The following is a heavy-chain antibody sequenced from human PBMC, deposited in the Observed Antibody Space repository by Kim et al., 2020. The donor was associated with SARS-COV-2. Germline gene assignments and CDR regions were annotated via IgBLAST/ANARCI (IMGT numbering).Heavy chain of an antibody. J-gene: IGHJ6*02. CDR3: GTPQPLTGSLSVDV. CDR1: GGSIGSSSHY. D-gene: IGHD3-9*01. V-gene: IGHV4-39*01. CDR2: ISYSGTT. Sequence: SETLSLTCTVSGGSIGSSSHYWGWVRQPPGKGLEWLGSISYSGTTHYNPSLKGRVTISADTSKNQFSLILSSVTAADTAVYYCGTPQPLTGSLSVDVWGQGTTVTVSS.